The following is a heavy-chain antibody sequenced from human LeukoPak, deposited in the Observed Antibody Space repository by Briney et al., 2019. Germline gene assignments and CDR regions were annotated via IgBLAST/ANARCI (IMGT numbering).Heavy chain of an antibody. Sequence: ASVKVSCKASGYTFTSYYMHWVRQAPGQGLEWMGIINPSGGSTSYAQKFQGRVTMTRDTSTSTVYMELSSLRSEDTAVYYCARGMGVGARGEDFDYWGQGTLVTVSS. J-gene: IGHJ4*02. CDR3: ARGMGVGARGEDFDY. V-gene: IGHV1-46*01. CDR1: GYTFTSYY. CDR2: INPSGGST. D-gene: IGHD1-26*01.